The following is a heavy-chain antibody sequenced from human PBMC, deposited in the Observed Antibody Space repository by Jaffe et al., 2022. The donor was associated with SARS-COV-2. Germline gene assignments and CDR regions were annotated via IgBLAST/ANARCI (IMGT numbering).Heavy chain of an antibody. V-gene: IGHV4-61*02. J-gene: IGHJ4*02. D-gene: IGHD2-2*01. CDR2: IYTSGST. CDR3: ARDPGLEVPVGFDY. Sequence: QVQLQESGPGLVKPSQTLSLTCTVSGGSISSGSYYWSWIRQPAGKGLEWIGRIYTSGSTNYNPSLKSRVTISVDTSKNQFSLKLSSVTAADTAVYYCARDPGLEVPVGFDYWGQGTLVTVSS. CDR1: GGSISSGSYY.